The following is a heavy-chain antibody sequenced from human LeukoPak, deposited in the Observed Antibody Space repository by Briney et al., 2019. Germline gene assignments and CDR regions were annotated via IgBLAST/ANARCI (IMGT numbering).Heavy chain of an antibody. CDR2: VDPEDGET. CDR1: GYTFTDYY. CDR3: ATXXXWNYPXWNWFDP. Sequence: ASVKISCKVSGYTFTDYYMHWVQQAPGKGLEWMGLVDPEDGETIYAEKFQGRVTITADTSTDTAYMELSSLRSEDTAVYYCATXXXWNYPXWNWFDPWGQGTLVTVSX. D-gene: IGHD1-7*01. J-gene: IGHJ5*02. V-gene: IGHV1-69-2*01.